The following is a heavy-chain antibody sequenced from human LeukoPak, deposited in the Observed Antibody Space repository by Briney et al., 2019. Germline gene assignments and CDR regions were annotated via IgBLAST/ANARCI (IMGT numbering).Heavy chain of an antibody. Sequence: SETLSLTCTVSGGSISSSSYYWGWIRQPPGMGLEGIGNIYYSGNTYYNPSLKSRVTMSVDPSKNQFSLKLSTVTAADTAVYYCARLLYNDFWSGFDYWGQGTLVTVSS. V-gene: IGHV4-39*01. D-gene: IGHD3-3*01. CDR3: ARLLYNDFWSGFDY. J-gene: IGHJ4*02. CDR2: IYYSGNT. CDR1: GGSISSSSYY.